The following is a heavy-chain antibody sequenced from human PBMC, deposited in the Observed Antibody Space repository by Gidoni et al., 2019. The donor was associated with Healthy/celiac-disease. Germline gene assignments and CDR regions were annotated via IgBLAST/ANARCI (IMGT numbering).Heavy chain of an antibody. Sequence: QVQLVESGGGVVQPGRSLRLSCAASAVTFSRYAMHWVRQAPGKGLEWVAGISYDGSNKYYADSVKGRFTISRDNSKNTLYLQMNSLRAEDTAVYYCAREALYYYGSGGIDYWGQGTLVTVSS. CDR1: AVTFSRYA. D-gene: IGHD3-10*01. CDR3: AREALYYYGSGGIDY. CDR2: ISYDGSNK. J-gene: IGHJ4*02. V-gene: IGHV3-30-3*01.